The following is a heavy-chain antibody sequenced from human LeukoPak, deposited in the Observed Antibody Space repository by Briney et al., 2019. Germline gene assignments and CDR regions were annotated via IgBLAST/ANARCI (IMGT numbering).Heavy chain of an antibody. CDR2: IYSGGNT. Sequence: GGSLRLSCAASGFTVSSNYMSWVRQAPGKGLEWVSVIYSGGNTYYADSVKGRFTISRDNSKNTLYLQMNSLKTEDTAVYYCTTDAHDYWGQGTLVTVSS. V-gene: IGHV3-53*01. J-gene: IGHJ4*02. CDR1: GFTVSSNY. CDR3: TTDAHDY.